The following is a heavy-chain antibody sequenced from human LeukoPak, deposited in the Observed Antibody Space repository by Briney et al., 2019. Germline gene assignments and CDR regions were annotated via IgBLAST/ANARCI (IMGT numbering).Heavy chain of an antibody. D-gene: IGHD3-10*01. Sequence: PSETLSLTCTVSGGSISSGGYYWSWIRQHPGKGLEWIGYIYYSGSTYYSPSLKSRVTISVDTSKNQFSLKLSSVTAADTAVYYCARSRVTPCFDYWGQGTLVTVSS. J-gene: IGHJ4*02. V-gene: IGHV4-31*03. CDR2: IYYSGST. CDR3: ARSRVTPCFDY. CDR1: GGSISSGGYY.